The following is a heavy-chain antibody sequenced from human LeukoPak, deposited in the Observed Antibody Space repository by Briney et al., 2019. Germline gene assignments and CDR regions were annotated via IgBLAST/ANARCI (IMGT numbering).Heavy chain of an antibody. Sequence: PSETLSLTCTVTGGSISRRGDYWGWIRQPPGKGLEWIVSIYYSGSTYYNPSFKSRVTISVDTSGNQFSLQLNYVTAADTAVYYCARNESVLGTTGLNDFFDDWGQGSLVTVSS. V-gene: IGHV4-39*01. J-gene: IGHJ4*02. CDR2: IYYSGST. CDR1: GGSISRRGDY. CDR3: ARNESVLGTTGLNDFFDD. D-gene: IGHD1-26*01.